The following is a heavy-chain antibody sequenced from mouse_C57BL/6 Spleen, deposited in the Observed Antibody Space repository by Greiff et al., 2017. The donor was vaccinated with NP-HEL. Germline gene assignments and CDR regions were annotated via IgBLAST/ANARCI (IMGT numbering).Heavy chain of an antibody. CDR1: GYTFTDYN. J-gene: IGHJ3*01. V-gene: IGHV1-18*01. Sequence: EVQLQQSGPELVKPGASVKIPCKASGYTFTDYNMDWVKQSNGKSLEWIGDINPNNGGTIYNQKFKGTATLTVAKSSSTASMELRSLTSEDTAVYYCAIGVFITTVVPFAYWGQGTLVTVSA. D-gene: IGHD1-1*01. CDR2: INPNNGGT. CDR3: AIGVFITTVVPFAY.